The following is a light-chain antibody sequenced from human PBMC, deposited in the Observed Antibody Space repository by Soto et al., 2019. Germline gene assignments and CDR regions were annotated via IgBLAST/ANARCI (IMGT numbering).Light chain of an antibody. CDR1: QSVSSSY. CDR2: AAS. Sequence: EIVLTQSPGTLSLSPGERATLSCRASQSVSSSYLAWYQQKPGQAPRLLIYAASSRATGMPERFSGSGSGTEFTLTISRLQPEDFAVYYCQQYGSSPPTFGQGTKVEIK. J-gene: IGKJ1*01. V-gene: IGKV3-20*01. CDR3: QQYGSSPPT.